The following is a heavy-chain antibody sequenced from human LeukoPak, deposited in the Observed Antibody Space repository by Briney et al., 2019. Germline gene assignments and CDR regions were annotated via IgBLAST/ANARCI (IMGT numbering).Heavy chain of an antibody. CDR1: GFTFSSYG. J-gene: IGHJ4*02. CDR3: AKVQLERRFSYCFDY. CDR2: ISYDGSNK. D-gene: IGHD1-1*01. Sequence: QPGGSLRLSCAASGFTFSSYGMHWVRQAPGKGLEWVAVISYDGSNKYYADSVKGRFTISRDNSKNTLYLQMNSLRAEDTAVYYCAKVQLERRFSYCFDYWGQETLVTVSS. V-gene: IGHV3-30*18.